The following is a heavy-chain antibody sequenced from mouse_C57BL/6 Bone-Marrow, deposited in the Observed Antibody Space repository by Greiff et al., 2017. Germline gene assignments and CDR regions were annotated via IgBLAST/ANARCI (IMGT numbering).Heavy chain of an antibody. CDR2: LSDGGSYT. CDR3: ARVFDHARFAN. Sequence: EVQLMESGGGLVKPGGSLKLSCAASGFTFSSSAMSWVRQTPEKRLEWVATLSDGGSYTYYPDNVKGRFTISRDNAKNNLYLQMSQLKSEDTAMYDCARVFDHARFANWGQGTLVTVAA. CDR1: GFTFSSSA. J-gene: IGHJ3*01. V-gene: IGHV5-4*01.